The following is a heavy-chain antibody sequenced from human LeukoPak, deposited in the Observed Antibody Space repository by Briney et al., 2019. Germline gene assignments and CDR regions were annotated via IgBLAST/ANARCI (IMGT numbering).Heavy chain of an antibody. CDR1: GGSFSGYY. D-gene: IGHD3-10*01. V-gene: IGHV4-34*01. CDR3: ARPRTYYYGSGSYAYFDY. Sequence: KPSETLSLTCAVYGGSFSGYYWSWIRQPPGKGLEWIGEINHSGSTNYNPSLKSRVTISVDTSKTQFSLKLSSVTAADTAVYYCARPRTYYYGSGSYAYFDYWGQGTLVTVSS. CDR2: INHSGST. J-gene: IGHJ4*02.